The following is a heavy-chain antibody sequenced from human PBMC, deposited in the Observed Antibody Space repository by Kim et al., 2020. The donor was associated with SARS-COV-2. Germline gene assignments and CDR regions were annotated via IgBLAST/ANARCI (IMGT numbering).Heavy chain of an antibody. Sequence: GGSLRLSCAASGFTFDDYAMHWVRQAPGKGLEWVSLISWDGGSTYYADSVKGRFTISRDNSKNSLYLQMNSLRAEDTALYYCAKDIDPDLAAAGREHYYYYYGMDVWGQGTTVTVSS. CDR1: GFTFDDYA. V-gene: IGHV3-43D*03. CDR2: ISWDGGST. J-gene: IGHJ6*02. D-gene: IGHD6-13*01. CDR3: AKDIDPDLAAAGREHYYYYYGMDV.